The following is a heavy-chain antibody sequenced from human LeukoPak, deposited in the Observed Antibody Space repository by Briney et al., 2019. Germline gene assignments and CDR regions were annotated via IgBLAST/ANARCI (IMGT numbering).Heavy chain of an antibody. CDR1: GFTFDDYA. V-gene: IGHV3-43D*03. CDR2: ISWDGGST. Sequence: GGSLRLSCAASGFTFDDYAMRWVRQAPGKGLEWVSLISWDGGSTYYADSVKGRFTISRDNSKNSLYLQMNSLRAEDTALYYCAKDFGIAVAGPPEGYMDVWGKGTTVTVSS. J-gene: IGHJ6*03. D-gene: IGHD6-19*01. CDR3: AKDFGIAVAGPPEGYMDV.